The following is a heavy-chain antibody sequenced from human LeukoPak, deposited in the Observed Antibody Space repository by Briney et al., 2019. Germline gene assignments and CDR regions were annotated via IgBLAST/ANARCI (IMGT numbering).Heavy chain of an antibody. V-gene: IGHV4-39*01. CDR1: GGSISSSSYY. CDR3: AGYCSSTSCYVYYYGMDV. Sequence: SETLSLTCTVSGGSISSSSYYWGWFRQPPGKGLEWIGSIYYSGSTYYNPSLKSRVTISVDTSKNQFSLKLSSVTAADTAVYYCAGYCSSTSCYVYYYGMDVWGQGTTVTVSS. CDR2: IYYSGST. J-gene: IGHJ6*02. D-gene: IGHD2-2*01.